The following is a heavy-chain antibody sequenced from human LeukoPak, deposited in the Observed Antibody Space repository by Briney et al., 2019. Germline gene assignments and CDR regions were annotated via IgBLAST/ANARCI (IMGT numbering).Heavy chain of an antibody. Sequence: GRSLRLSCAASGFTFDDFGMHWVRQGPGKGLEWVSGISWNSGTIGYADSVKGRFTISRDNAKNSLYLQMNSQRAEDTAVYYCARDDGYYDSSGYTDYWGQGTLVTVSS. V-gene: IGHV3-9*01. CDR2: ISWNSGTI. CDR1: GFTFDDFG. CDR3: ARDDGYYDSSGYTDY. D-gene: IGHD3-22*01. J-gene: IGHJ4*02.